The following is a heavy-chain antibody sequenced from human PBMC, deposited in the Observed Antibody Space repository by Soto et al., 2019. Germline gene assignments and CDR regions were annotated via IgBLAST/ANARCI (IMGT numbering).Heavy chain of an antibody. Sequence: SETLSLTCTVSAGSITNCYYSWIRQPPGKGLECIGYIFHTGTTSYNPSLKSRVTLSVDTSQSQFSLKLNSVTAADTVVYYCTMEAYDNSGSLAFDFRGLGTLVT. CDR3: TMEAYDNSGSLAFDF. J-gene: IGHJ4*03. V-gene: IGHV4-59*08. CDR2: IFHTGTT. CDR1: AGSITNCY. D-gene: IGHD3-22*01.